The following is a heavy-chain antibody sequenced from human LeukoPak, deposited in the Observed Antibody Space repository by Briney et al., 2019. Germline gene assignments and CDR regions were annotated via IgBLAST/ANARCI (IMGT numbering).Heavy chain of an antibody. J-gene: IGHJ4*02. CDR1: RFTLSTYW. Sequence: GGSLRLSCAASRFTLSTYWMSWIRQAPGKGLEWVANINQDGTDKYYVDSVKGRFTFSRDNAQNSLYLQMSSLRVEDTAVYYCVTYSTGLYKGLEFWGQGTQVTVSS. V-gene: IGHV3-7*03. CDR2: INQDGTDK. CDR3: VTYSTGLYKGLEF. D-gene: IGHD2-8*02.